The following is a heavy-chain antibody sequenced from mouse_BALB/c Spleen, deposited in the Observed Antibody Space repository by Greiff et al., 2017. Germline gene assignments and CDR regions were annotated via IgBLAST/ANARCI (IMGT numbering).Heavy chain of an antibody. D-gene: IGHD2-4*01. Sequence: QVQLKQPGAELVKPGASVKLSCKASGYTFTSYWMHWVKQRPGQGLEWIGEINPSNGRTNYNEKFKSKATLTVDKSSSTAYMQLSSLTSEDSAVYYCATIYYDYEAWFAYWGQGTLVTVSA. CDR2: INPSNGRT. CDR1: GYTFTSYW. J-gene: IGHJ3*01. CDR3: ATIYYDYEAWFAY. V-gene: IGHV1S81*02.